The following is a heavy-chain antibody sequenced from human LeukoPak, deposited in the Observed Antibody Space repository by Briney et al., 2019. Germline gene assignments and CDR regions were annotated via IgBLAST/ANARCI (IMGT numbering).Heavy chain of an antibody. CDR2: FNPNSGGT. CDR3: ARDHVKIWDY. V-gene: IGHV1-2*02. J-gene: IGHJ4*02. Sequence: GASVKVSCKASGYTFTAYYIHWVRQAPGQGLEWMGWFNPNSGGTNYAQEFQGRVTMTRDTSISTAYMELSRLRSDDTAVYYCARDHVKIWDYWGQGTLVTVSS. D-gene: IGHD3-16*01. CDR1: GYTFTAYY.